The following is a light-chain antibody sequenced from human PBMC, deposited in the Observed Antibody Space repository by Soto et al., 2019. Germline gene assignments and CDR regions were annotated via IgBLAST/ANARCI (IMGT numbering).Light chain of an antibody. CDR3: CSYVSSKTYV. Sequence: QSALTQPRSVSGSPGQSVTISCTGTSSDVGRYNYVSWYHLHPGKGPSLIMYDVTKRPSGVPDRLSGSKSGNTASLTISGLQTEDEADYYCCSYVSSKTYVFGTGTKVTVL. CDR2: DVT. J-gene: IGLJ1*01. V-gene: IGLV2-11*01. CDR1: SSDVGRYNY.